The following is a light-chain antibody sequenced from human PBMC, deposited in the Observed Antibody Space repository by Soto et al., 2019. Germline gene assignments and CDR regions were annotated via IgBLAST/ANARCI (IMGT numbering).Light chain of an antibody. Sequence: EVVMTQSPATVSVSPGERTSLSCRASQSVGTNLGWYQQKPGQAPRLLISKTSTRATGVPARFSGSGSGTEFTLTISSRQSEDMAVYYCQQYANWPLTFGGGNKVYIK. J-gene: IGKJ4*01. V-gene: IGKV3-15*01. CDR3: QQYANWPLT. CDR2: KTS. CDR1: QSVGTN.